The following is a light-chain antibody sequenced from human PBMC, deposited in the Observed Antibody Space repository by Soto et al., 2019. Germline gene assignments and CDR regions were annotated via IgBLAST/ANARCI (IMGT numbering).Light chain of an antibody. V-gene: IGLV2-14*01. CDR2: DVN. CDR1: SSDVGGYDY. CDR3: SSYTRSRYV. J-gene: IGLJ1*01. Sequence: QSVLTQPASVSGSPGQSITISCTGTSSDVGGYDYVSWYQQHPDKAPELMIYDVNNRPSGVSNRFSGSKSGNTASLTISGLQAEDEADYYCSSYTRSRYVFGTGTKVTVL.